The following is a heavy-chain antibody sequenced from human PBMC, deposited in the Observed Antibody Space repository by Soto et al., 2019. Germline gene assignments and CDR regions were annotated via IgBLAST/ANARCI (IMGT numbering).Heavy chain of an antibody. CDR2: INSDGSST. D-gene: IGHD5-12*01. CDR3: ARDESGYENYYYYGMDV. J-gene: IGHJ6*02. Sequence: PGGSLRLSCAASGFTFSSYLMHWVRQAPGKGLVWVSRINSDGSSTSYADSVKGRFTISRDNAKNTLYLQMNSLRAEDTAVYYCARDESGYENYYYYGMDVWGQGTTVTVSS. V-gene: IGHV3-74*01. CDR1: GFTFSSYL.